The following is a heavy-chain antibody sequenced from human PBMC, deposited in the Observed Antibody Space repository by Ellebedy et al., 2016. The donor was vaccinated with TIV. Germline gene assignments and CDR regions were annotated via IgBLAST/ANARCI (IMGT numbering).Heavy chain of an antibody. Sequence: MPSETLSLTCSVSADFSDGYYWTWIRQSPGTSLQFVGYFHYTGSTNYGPSLTGRVTISQDTSKSQFSLRLTSATAADTAVYYCARSRRYHFYDMEVWGRGITVTVSS. CDR3: ARSRRYHFYDMEV. CDR2: FHYTGST. V-gene: IGHV4-59*13. J-gene: IGHJ6*03. CDR1: ADFSDGYY.